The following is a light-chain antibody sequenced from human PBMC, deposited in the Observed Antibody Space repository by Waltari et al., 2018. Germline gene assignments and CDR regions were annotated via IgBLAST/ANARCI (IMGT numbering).Light chain of an antibody. CDR1: SSDVGRYNS. Sequence: QSALTQPASVSGSPGQSIPISCTGTSSDVGRYNSVSWYRQHPGEAPKLMIYDVTNRPSGVSNRFSGSKSGNTASLTISGLQAEDEADYYCSSYTTSSTVVFGGGTKLTVL. V-gene: IGLV2-14*01. CDR3: SSYTTSSTVV. CDR2: DVT. J-gene: IGLJ2*01.